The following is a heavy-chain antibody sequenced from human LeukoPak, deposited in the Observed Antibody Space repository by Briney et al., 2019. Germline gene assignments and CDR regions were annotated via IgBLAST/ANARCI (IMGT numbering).Heavy chain of an antibody. CDR3: ATRANSET. J-gene: IGHJ4*02. CDR1: GGSISRSGYF. CDR2: IYYSGST. V-gene: IGHV4-39*07. Sequence: SETLSLTCNVSGGSISRSGYFWGWIRQPPGKGLEWIGTIYYSGSTYYNPSLKSRVTISADTSKNQFSLNLRSVTAADTAVYYCATRANSETWGQGTLVTVSS.